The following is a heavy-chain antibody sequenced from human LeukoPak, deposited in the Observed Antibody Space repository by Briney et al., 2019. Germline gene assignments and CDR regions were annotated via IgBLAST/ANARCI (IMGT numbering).Heavy chain of an antibody. CDR2: IYSAGST. J-gene: IGHJ4*02. D-gene: IGHD6-19*01. CDR1: GFTVSSNS. Sequence: GGSLRLACTVSGFTVSSNSMSWVRQAPRKGLEWVSFIYSAGSTHYSDSVKGRFTISIDNSKNTLYLQMNSLRAEDTAVYYCAREARSSGSFDYWGQGTLVTVSS. CDR3: AREARSSGSFDY. V-gene: IGHV3-53*01.